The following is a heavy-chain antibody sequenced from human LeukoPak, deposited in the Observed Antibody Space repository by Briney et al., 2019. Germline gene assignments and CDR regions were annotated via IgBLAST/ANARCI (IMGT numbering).Heavy chain of an antibody. D-gene: IGHD3-3*01. CDR2: IIPIFGTA. CDR3: ASTPPYDFWSGPHGLDQDAFDI. CDR1: GGTFSSYA. J-gene: IGHJ3*02. Sequence: GASVKVSCKASGGTFSSYAISWVRQAPGQGLEWMGRIIPIFGTANYAQKFQGRVTITTDESTSTAYMELSSLRSEDTAVYYCASTPPYDFWSGPHGLDQDAFDIWGQGTMVTVSS. V-gene: IGHV1-69*05.